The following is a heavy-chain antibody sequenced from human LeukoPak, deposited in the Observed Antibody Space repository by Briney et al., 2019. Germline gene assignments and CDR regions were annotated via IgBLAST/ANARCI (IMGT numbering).Heavy chain of an antibody. V-gene: IGHV1-18*01. CDR1: GYTFTSYG. J-gene: IGHJ5*02. CDR2: ISAYNGNT. D-gene: IGHD2-2*01. Sequence: GASVKVSCKASGYTFTSYGISWVRQAPGQGLEWMGWISAYNGNTNYAQKLQGRVTMTTDTSTSTAYMELRSLRSDDTAVYYCARDRNIVVVPAANLFDPWGRGTLVTVSS. CDR3: ARDRNIVVVPAANLFDP.